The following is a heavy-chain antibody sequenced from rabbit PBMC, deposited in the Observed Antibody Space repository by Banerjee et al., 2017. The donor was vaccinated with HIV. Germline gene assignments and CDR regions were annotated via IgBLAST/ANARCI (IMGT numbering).Heavy chain of an antibody. D-gene: IGHD4-1*01. CDR2: IYASSGNT. Sequence: QQQLVESGGGLVKPEGSLTLTCTASGFAFSGNAMCWVRQAPGKGLELIASIYASSGNTVYASWAKGRFTISKTSSTTVTLQMTSLTAADTATYFCARDLAGVIGWHFNLWGPGTLVTVS. J-gene: IGHJ4*01. CDR3: ARDLAGVIGWHFNL. CDR1: GFAFSGNA. V-gene: IGHV1S45*01.